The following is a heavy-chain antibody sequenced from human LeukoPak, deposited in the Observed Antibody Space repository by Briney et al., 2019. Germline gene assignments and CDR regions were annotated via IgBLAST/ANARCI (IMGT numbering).Heavy chain of an antibody. J-gene: IGHJ6*03. CDR1: GYTLTELS. V-gene: IGHV1-24*01. CDR3: ARDSGESSGHYYYYYYMDV. D-gene: IGHD6-25*01. CDR2: FDPEDGET. Sequence: ASVKVSCKVSGYTLTELSMHWVRQAPGKGLEWMGGFDPEDGETIYAQKFQGRVTMTEDTSTDTAYMELSRLRSDDTAVYYCARDSGESSGHYYYYYYMDVWGKGTTVTVSS.